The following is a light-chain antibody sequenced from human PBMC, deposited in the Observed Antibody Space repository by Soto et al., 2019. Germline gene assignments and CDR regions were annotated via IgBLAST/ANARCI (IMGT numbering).Light chain of an antibody. J-gene: IGLJ1*01. CDR1: SSDVGGYNY. CDR2: DVS. CDR3: TSYTSSITYV. V-gene: IGLV2-14*01. Sequence: QSALTQPASVSGSPGQSITISCTGTSSDVGGYNYVSWYQQHPGKAPKLMIYDVSNRPSGVSNRFSGSKSGNTASLTISGLQAEDGADYYCTSYTSSITYVFGIGTKLTVL.